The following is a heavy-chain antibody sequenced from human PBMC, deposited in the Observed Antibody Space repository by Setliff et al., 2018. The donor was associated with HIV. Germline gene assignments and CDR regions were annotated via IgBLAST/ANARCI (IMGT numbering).Heavy chain of an antibody. J-gene: IGHJ4*02. D-gene: IGHD3-22*01. CDR3: ARQAIFGYYDSSCYLDY. CDR1: GGSISSGSYY. Sequence: KPSETLSLTCTVSGGSISSGSYYWGWIRQPPGKGLEWIGSIYNSGSTYYNPSLQSRVTISVDTSKNLFSLRLSSVTASDTAVYYCARQAIFGYYDSSCYLDYWGQGTLVTVSS. CDR2: IYNSGST. V-gene: IGHV4-39*01.